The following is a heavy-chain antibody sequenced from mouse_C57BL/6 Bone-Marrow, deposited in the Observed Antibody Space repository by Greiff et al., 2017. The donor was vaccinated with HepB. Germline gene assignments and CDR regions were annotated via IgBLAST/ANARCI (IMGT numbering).Heavy chain of an antibody. CDR2: INPYNGGT. D-gene: IGHD3-2*02. CDR1: GYTFTDYY. V-gene: IGHV1-19*01. CDR3: ARGTAQAKGVDY. Sequence: EVQLQQSGPVLVKPGASVKMSCKASGYTFTDYYMNWVKQSHGKSLEWIGVINPYNGGTSYNQKFKGKATLTVDKSSSTAYMELNSLTSEDSAVYYCARGTAQAKGVDYWGQGTTLTVSS. J-gene: IGHJ2*01.